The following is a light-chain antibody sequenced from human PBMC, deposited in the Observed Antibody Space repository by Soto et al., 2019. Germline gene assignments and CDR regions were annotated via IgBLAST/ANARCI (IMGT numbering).Light chain of an antibody. CDR2: SVS. CDR3: QQGYSSAIT. J-gene: IGKJ5*01. V-gene: IGKV1-39*01. Sequence: DIQMTQSPSSLSASVGDTVTITCRASQSIGKHLNWYQQKPGKAPKSLIYSVSSLQSGVPSRFSGSGSGTDFTLTINSLQPEDFATYYCQQGYSSAITFGQGTRLEIK. CDR1: QSIGKH.